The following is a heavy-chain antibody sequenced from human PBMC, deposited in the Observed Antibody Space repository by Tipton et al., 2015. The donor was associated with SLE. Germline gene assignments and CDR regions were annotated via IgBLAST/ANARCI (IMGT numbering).Heavy chain of an antibody. CDR3: ARDNTIFGVVIPHDY. V-gene: IGHV3-11*06. J-gene: IGHJ4*02. CDR1: GFTFSDYY. CDR2: ISSTGTYTSYT. D-gene: IGHD3-3*01. Sequence: SLRLSCAASGFTFSDYYMSWIRQAPGKGLEWVSYISSTGTYTSYTNYADSVKGRFTISRDNAKNSLYLQMNSLRAEDTAVYYCARDNTIFGVVIPHDYWGQGTLVTVSS.